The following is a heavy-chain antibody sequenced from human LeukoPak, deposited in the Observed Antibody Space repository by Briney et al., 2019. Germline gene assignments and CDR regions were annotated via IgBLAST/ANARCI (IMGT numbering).Heavy chain of an antibody. CDR3: ARTGYDILTGYLFYFDY. V-gene: IGHV4-34*01. CDR2: INHSGST. CDR1: GGSFSGYY. J-gene: IGHJ4*02. Sequence: PSETLSLTCAVYGGSFSGYYWSWIRQPPGKGLEWIGEINHSGSTNYNPSLKSRVTISVDTSKNQFSLKLSSVTAADTAAYYCARTGYDILTGYLFYFDYWGQGTLVTVSS. D-gene: IGHD3-9*01.